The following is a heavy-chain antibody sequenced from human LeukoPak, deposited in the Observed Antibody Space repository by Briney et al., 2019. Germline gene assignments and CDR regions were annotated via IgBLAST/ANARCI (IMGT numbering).Heavy chain of an antibody. D-gene: IGHD5-24*01. Sequence: GGSLRPSRAASGFTFSHSIMHSVRQAPGKGLEWVAVVEADGKNMYYADSVEGRFTISRDNSQNTVYLQMNSLRADDTAVYYCAREKSRDGHNEGLYYYYMDVWGKGTTVTVSS. CDR3: AREKSRDGHNEGLYYYYMDV. J-gene: IGHJ6*03. CDR1: GFTFSHSI. V-gene: IGHV3-30*04. CDR2: VEADGKNM.